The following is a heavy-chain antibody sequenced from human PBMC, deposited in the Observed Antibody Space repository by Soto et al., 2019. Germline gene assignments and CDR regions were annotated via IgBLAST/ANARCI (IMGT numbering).Heavy chain of an antibody. J-gene: IGHJ6*02. D-gene: IGHD2-2*01. CDR2: IYTSGST. CDR1: GGSISSYY. Sequence: PSETLSLTCTVSGGSISSYYWSWVRQPAGKGLEWIGRIYTSGSTNYNPSLKSRVTMSVDTSKNQFSLKLSSVTAADTAVYYCARDTLQRYCSSTSCYVDGGYYYYYGMDVWGQGTTVTVSS. CDR3: ARDTLQRYCSSTSCYVDGGYYYYYGMDV. V-gene: IGHV4-4*07.